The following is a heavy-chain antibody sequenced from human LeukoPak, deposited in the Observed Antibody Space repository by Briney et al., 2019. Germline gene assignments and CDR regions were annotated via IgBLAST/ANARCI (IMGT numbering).Heavy chain of an antibody. V-gene: IGHV3-23*01. CDR1: GFTFGSYA. J-gene: IGHJ4*02. Sequence: GGSLRLSCAASGFTFGSYATTWVRQAPGKGLEWVSVISGIGVATYYADSVKGRFTISRDNSKNTLYLQMNSLRAEDTAVYYCAKRAVTTFSSGFHYWGQGTLVTVSS. CDR3: AKRAVTTFSSGFHY. D-gene: IGHD4-17*01. CDR2: ISGIGVAT.